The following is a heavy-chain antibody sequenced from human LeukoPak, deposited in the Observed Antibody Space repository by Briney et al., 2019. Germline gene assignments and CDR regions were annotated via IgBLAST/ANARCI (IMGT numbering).Heavy chain of an antibody. J-gene: IGHJ4*02. Sequence: ASVKVSCKASGYTFTGHYMHWVRQAPGQGLEWMGWINPNSGGTNYAQKFQGRVTMTRDTSISTAYMELSRLRSDDTAVYYCARGGPYCSSTSCFYYFDYWGQGTLVTVSS. D-gene: IGHD2-2*01. V-gene: IGHV1-2*02. CDR3: ARGGPYCSSTSCFYYFDY. CDR1: GYTFTGHY. CDR2: INPNSGGT.